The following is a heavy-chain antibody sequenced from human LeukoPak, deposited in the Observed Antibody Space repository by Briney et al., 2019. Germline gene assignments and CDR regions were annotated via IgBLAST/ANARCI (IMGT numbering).Heavy chain of an antibody. Sequence: SKTLSLTCTVSGGSISSYYWSWIRQPPGKGLGWIGYIYYSGSTNYNPSLKSRVTISVDTSKNQFSLKLSSVTAADTAVYYCARGKFLEWSSPGFFDYWGQGTLVTVSS. V-gene: IGHV4-59*01. CDR1: GGSISSYY. J-gene: IGHJ4*02. CDR3: ARGKFLEWSSPGFFDY. CDR2: IYYSGST. D-gene: IGHD3-3*01.